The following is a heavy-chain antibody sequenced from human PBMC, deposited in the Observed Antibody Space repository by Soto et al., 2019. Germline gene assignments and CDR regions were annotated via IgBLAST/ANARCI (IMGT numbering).Heavy chain of an antibody. V-gene: IGHV1-3*01. CDR2: INAGNGNT. J-gene: IGHJ5*02. D-gene: IGHD6-13*01. Sequence: QVQLVQSGAEVKKPGASVKVACKASGYTFSSYGMHWVRQAPGQRLEWVGWINAGNGNTKYSEEFQGRVTITTDTSASTAYMEVSSLRSEDTAVYYCARDQGYRSSWGQGTLVTVSS. CDR1: GYTFSSYG. CDR3: ARDQGYRSS.